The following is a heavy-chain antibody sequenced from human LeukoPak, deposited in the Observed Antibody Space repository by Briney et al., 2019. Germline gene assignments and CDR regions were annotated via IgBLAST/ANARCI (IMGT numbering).Heavy chain of an antibody. CDR1: GYTFTSYG. CDR3: ARLTTASWLDVFDY. CDR2: ISAYNGNT. Sequence: ASVKVSCKASGYTFTSYGISWVRQAPGQGLEWMGWISAYNGNTNYAQKLQGRVTMTTDTSTSTAYMELRSLRSEDTAVYYCARLTTASWLDVFDYWGQGTLVTVSS. J-gene: IGHJ4*02. V-gene: IGHV1-18*01. D-gene: IGHD3-9*01.